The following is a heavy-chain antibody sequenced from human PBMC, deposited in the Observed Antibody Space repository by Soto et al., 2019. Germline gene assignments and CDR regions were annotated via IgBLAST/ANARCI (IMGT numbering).Heavy chain of an antibody. Sequence: QVQLQESGPGLVKPSGTLSLTCAVSGGSISSNNWWSWVRQPPGKGLEWIGEIFHSGSTPYSPSLNSRVTISVDKSKHHFSLNLTSVTAADTAVYYCARVYSGSYSDSWGQGTLVTVSS. CDR3: ARVYSGSYSDS. V-gene: IGHV4-4*02. J-gene: IGHJ4*02. D-gene: IGHD1-26*01. CDR2: IFHSGST. CDR1: GGSISSNNW.